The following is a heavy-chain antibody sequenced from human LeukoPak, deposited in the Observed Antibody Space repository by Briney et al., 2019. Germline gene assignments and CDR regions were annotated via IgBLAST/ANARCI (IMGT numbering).Heavy chain of an antibody. CDR2: INRSGST. Sequence: SETLSPTCAVYGGSFSGYYWSWIRQPPGKGLEWIGEINRSGSTNYNPSLKSRVTISVDTSKNQFSLKLSSVTAADTAVYYCARGRRVVVVVAAIPSMDVWGKGTTVTVSS. CDR3: ARGRRVVVVVAAIPSMDV. D-gene: IGHD2-15*01. J-gene: IGHJ6*03. V-gene: IGHV4-34*01. CDR1: GGSFSGYY.